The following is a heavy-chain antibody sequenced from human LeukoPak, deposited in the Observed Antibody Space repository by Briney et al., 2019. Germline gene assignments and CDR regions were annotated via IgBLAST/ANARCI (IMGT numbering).Heavy chain of an antibody. CDR1: GFTFSSYG. J-gene: IGHJ4*02. CDR3: AKALDSGGNFYFDY. D-gene: IGHD4-23*01. CDR2: ISYDGSNK. Sequence: GSLRLSCAASGFTFSSYGMHWVRQAPGKGLEWVSLISYDGSNKYYANSVKGRFTISRDNSKNTLYLQLNSLRAEDTAVFYCAKALDSGGNFYFDYWGQGTLVTVSS. V-gene: IGHV3-30*18.